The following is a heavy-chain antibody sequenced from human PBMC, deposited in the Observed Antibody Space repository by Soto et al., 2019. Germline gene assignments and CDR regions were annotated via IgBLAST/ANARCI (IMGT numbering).Heavy chain of an antibody. V-gene: IGHV3-11*01. D-gene: IGHD3-16*02. CDR2: ISSSGSTI. CDR3: ARAKGWKYYDYVWGSCRYPYYFDY. Sequence: GGSLRLSCAPSGFTFSDYYMSWIRQAPGKGLEWVSYISSSGSTIYYADSVKGRFTISRDNAKNSLYLQMNSLRAEDTAVYYCARAKGWKYYDYVWGSCRYPYYFDYWGQGTLVTVSS. CDR1: GFTFSDYY. J-gene: IGHJ4*02.